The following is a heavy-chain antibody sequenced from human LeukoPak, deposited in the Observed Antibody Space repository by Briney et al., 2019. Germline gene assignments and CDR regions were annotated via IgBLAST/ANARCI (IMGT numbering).Heavy chain of an antibody. Sequence: PSQTLSLTCTVSGGSISSGTYFWTWIRQPAGKGLEWIGRIYTSGSTNYNPSLKSRVTISVDTSKNQFSLKLSSVTAADTAVYYCAKHYMGSYYNRGLDYWGQGTLVTVSS. V-gene: IGHV4-61*02. CDR2: IYTSGST. J-gene: IGHJ4*02. CDR3: AKHYMGSYYNRGLDY. CDR1: GGSISSGTYF. D-gene: IGHD3-10*01.